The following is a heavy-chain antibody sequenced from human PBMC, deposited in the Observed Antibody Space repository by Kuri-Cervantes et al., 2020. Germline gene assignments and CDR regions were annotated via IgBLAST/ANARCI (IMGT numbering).Heavy chain of an antibody. CDR2: ISYDGSNK. CDR1: GFTFSSYA. Sequence: GESLKISCAASGFTFSSYAMHWVRQAPGKGLEWVAVISYDGSNKYYADSVKGRFTISRDNAKNSLYLQMNSLRAEDTAVYYCAKEKYQPVAPVGYWGQGTLVTVSS. CDR3: AKEKYQPVAPVGY. V-gene: IGHV3-30-3*01. D-gene: IGHD2-2*01. J-gene: IGHJ4*02.